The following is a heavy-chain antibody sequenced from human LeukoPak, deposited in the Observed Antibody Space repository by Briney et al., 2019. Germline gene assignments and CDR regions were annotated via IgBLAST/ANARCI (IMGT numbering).Heavy chain of an antibody. D-gene: IGHD3-22*01. V-gene: IGHV3-20*01. CDR1: GFTFDDYG. J-gene: IGHJ3*01. CDR2: INWNGGST. CDR3: ARGGGYDSSGYTNF. Sequence: GGSLRLSCAAFGFTFDDYGMSWVRQAPGKGLEWVSGINWNGGSTGYADSVKGRFTISRDNAKNSLYLQMNSLRAEDTALYHCARGGGYDSSGYTNFWGQGTMVTVSS.